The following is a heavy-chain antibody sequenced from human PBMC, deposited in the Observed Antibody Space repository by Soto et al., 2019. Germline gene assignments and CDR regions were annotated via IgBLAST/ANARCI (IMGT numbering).Heavy chain of an antibody. J-gene: IGHJ3*02. CDR3: ASAKALVVAPWDI. CDR1: GFPFSRVA. Sequence: ELQLLESGGGLVQPGGSLTLSCTASGFPFSRVAMSWVRQAPGQGLEWVAIISANGGSLGGTYYADSVKGRFTISRDNSKNTLYLQVDSLTGADTAVYFCASAKALVVAPWDIWGQGTMVTVSS. D-gene: IGHD2-15*01. V-gene: IGHV3-23*01. CDR2: ISANGGSLGGT.